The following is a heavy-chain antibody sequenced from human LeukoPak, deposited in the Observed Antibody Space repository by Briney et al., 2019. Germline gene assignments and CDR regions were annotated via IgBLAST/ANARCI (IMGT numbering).Heavy chain of an antibody. V-gene: IGHV3-53*01. CDR1: GFTFGDYA. J-gene: IGHJ6*02. CDR3: ASRSSGWYVYYYGLDV. CDR2: ISSGGGI. Sequence: GGSLRLSCTASGFTFGDYAMSWFRQAPGKGLEWVSIISSGGGIYYADFVKGRFTISRDNSKNTLYLQMNSLRAEDTAVYYCASRSSGWYVYYYGLDVWGQGTTVTVSS. D-gene: IGHD6-19*01.